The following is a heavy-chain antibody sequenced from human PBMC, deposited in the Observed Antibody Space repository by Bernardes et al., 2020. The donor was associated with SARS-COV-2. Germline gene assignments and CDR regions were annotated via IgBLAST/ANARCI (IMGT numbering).Heavy chain of an antibody. CDR1: GFTFSDYS. CDR3: ARGSSELLCTNNYAMDV. CDR2: ISSTGSYI. Sequence: GGSLRLSCAASGFTFSDYSMNWVRQAPGKGLEWVSTISSTGSYIQYADSLKGRLTISRDNAKNSLYLQMNSLRADDTAVYYCARGSSELLCTNNYAMDVWGQGTTVTVSS. D-gene: IGHD2-8*01. V-gene: IGHV3-21*01. J-gene: IGHJ6*01.